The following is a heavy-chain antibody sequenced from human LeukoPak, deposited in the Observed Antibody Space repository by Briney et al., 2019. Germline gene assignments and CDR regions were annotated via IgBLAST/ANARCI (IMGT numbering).Heavy chain of an antibody. J-gene: IGHJ4*02. CDR2: ISGSGGST. CDR3: AKAKLSGSIEWYFDY. V-gene: IGHV3-23*01. CDR1: GFTFSSYS. Sequence: GGSLRLSCAASGFTFSSYSMNWVRQAPGKGLEWVSAISGSGGSTYYADSVKGRFTISRDNSKNTLYLQMNSLRAEDTAVYYCAKAKLSGSIEWYFDYWGQGTLVTVSS. D-gene: IGHD1-26*01.